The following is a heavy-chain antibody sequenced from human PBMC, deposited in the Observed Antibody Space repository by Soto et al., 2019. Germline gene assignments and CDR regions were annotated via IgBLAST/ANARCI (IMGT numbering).Heavy chain of an antibody. CDR3: ARVCGGDCHYGMDV. V-gene: IGHV4-39*01. Sequence: PSETLSLTCTVSDGSISTSSYYWGWIRQSPGKGLEWIGTIFYTGRTYYNPSLESRVTLSVDTSKNQFSLHLTSVTAADTAVYYCARVCGGDCHYGMDVWGQGTTVTVSS. D-gene: IGHD2-21*02. CDR2: IFYTGRT. CDR1: DGSISTSSYY. J-gene: IGHJ6*02.